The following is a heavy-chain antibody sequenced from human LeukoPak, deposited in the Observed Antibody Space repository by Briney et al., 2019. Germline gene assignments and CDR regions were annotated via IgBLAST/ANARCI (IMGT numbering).Heavy chain of an antibody. J-gene: IGHJ4*02. CDR3: AKDRSGNSYGHLDY. V-gene: IGHV3-43D*04. CDR1: GFTFDDYA. Sequence: PGGSLRLSCAASGFTFDDYAMHWVRQAPGKGLEWVSLISWGGGSTYYADSVKGRFTISRDNSKNSLYLHMNSLRAEDTALYYCAKDRSGNSYGHLDYWGQGTLVTVSS. D-gene: IGHD3-10*01. CDR2: ISWGGGST.